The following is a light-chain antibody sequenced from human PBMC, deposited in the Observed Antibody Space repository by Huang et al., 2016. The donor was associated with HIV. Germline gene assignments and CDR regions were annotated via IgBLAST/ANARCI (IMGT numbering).Light chain of an antibody. CDR2: WAS. CDR3: QQYYSTPQT. Sequence: DIVMTQSPDSLAVSLGERATLNCKSSQSVLYSSNHKNYLAWYQQKPGQPPTLLIYWASTRESGVPDRFSGSGSGTDFTRTISSLQAEDVAVYYCQQYYSTPQTFGQGTKVEIK. J-gene: IGKJ1*01. CDR1: QSVLYSSNHKNY. V-gene: IGKV4-1*01.